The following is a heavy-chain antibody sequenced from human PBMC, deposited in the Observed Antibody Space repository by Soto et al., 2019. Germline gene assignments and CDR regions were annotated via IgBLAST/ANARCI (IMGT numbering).Heavy chain of an antibody. CDR3: AKSVGLMVYAIGAYFDY. CDR2: ISYDGSNK. D-gene: IGHD2-8*01. Sequence: ESGGGVVQPGRSLRLSCAASGFTFSSYGMHWVRQAPGKGLEWVAVISYDGSNKYYADSVKGRFTISRDNSKNTLYLQMNSLRAEDTAVYYCAKSVGLMVYAIGAYFDYWGQGTLVTVSS. CDR1: GFTFSSYG. V-gene: IGHV3-30*18. J-gene: IGHJ4*02.